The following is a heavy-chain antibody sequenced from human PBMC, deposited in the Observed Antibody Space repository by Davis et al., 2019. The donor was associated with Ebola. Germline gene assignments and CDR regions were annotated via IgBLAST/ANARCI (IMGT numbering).Heavy chain of an antibody. J-gene: IGHJ4*02. Sequence: PGGSLRLSCTASGFTFDDYAMHWVRQAPGKGLEWVSGISWNSGTIGYADSVKGRFTITRDNAKNSLYLQMNSLRAEDTALYYCARHSSGWSSNYWGQGTLVIVSS. V-gene: IGHV3-9*01. CDR3: ARHSSGWSSNY. CDR2: ISWNSGTI. CDR1: GFTFDDYA. D-gene: IGHD6-19*01.